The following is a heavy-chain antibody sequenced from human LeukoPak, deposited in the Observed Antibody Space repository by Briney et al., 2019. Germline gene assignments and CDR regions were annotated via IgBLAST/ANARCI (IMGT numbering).Heavy chain of an antibody. CDR1: GFTFSSYA. Sequence: GGSLRLSCAASGFTFSSYAMHWVRQAPGKGLEWVAVISYDGSNKYYADSVKGRFTISRDNSKNTLYLQMNSLRAEDTAVYYCARHWGAFWSAYRGYMDVWGKGTTVTVSS. CDR2: ISYDGSNK. V-gene: IGHV3-30-3*01. D-gene: IGHD3-3*01. CDR3: ARHWGAFWSAYRGYMDV. J-gene: IGHJ6*03.